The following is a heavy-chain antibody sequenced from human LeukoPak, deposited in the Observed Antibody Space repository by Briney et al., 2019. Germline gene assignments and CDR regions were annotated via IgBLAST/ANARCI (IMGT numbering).Heavy chain of an antibody. V-gene: IGHV1-24*01. CDR3: ARTVGYGGKQWYYYYYMDV. J-gene: IGHJ6*03. CDR2: FDPEDGET. D-gene: IGHD5-12*01. CDR1: GYTLTELS. Sequence: ASVKVSCKVSGYTLTELSMHWVRQAPGKGLEWMGGFDPEDGETIYAQKFQGRVTITTDESTSTAYMELSSLRSEDTAVYYCARTVGYGGKQWYYYYYMDVWGKGTTVTVSS.